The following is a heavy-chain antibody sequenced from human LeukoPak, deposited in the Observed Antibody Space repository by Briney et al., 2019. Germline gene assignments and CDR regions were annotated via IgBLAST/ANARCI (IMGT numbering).Heavy chain of an antibody. Sequence: SETLSLTCTVSGGSISSSSYYWGWIRQPPGKGLEWIGSIYYSGSTYYNPSLKSRVTISVDTSKNQFSLKLSSVTAADTAVYYCARHDGYSSSWLGYWGQGTLVTVSS. J-gene: IGHJ4*02. D-gene: IGHD6-13*01. CDR1: GGSISSSSYY. CDR2: IYYSGST. CDR3: ARHDGYSSSWLGY. V-gene: IGHV4-39*01.